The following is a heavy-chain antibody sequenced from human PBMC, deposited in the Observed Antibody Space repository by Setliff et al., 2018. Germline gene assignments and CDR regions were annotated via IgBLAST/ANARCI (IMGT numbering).Heavy chain of an antibody. Sequence: SETLSLTCTVSGGSIINSYYWNWIRQPAGKELEWIGRIYAIRSTNYNPSLKSRVTISLDTSNNQFSLKLSSVTAADTAVYYCARGSTMIQGVRLYYHGLDVWGQGTTVTVSS. CDR1: GGSIINSYY. V-gene: IGHV4-61*02. D-gene: IGHD3-10*01. CDR3: ARGSTMIQGVRLYYHGLDV. CDR2: IYAIRST. J-gene: IGHJ6*02.